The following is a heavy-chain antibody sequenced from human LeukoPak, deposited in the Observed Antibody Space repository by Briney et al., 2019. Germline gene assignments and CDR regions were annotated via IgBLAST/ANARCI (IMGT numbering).Heavy chain of an antibody. CDR1: GFTFSSYA. J-gene: IGHJ6*02. Sequence: PGGSLRLSCAASGFTFSSYAMSWVRQAPGKGLEWVSAISGSGGSTYYADSVKGRFTISRDNSKNTLYLQMNSLRAEDTAVYYCARDRTTVSSTYGMVVWGQGTTVTVSS. CDR2: ISGSGGST. D-gene: IGHD4-4*01. CDR3: ARDRTTVSSTYGMVV. V-gene: IGHV3-23*01.